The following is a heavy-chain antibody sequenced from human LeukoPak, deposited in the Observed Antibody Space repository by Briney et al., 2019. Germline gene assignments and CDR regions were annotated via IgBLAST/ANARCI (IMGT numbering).Heavy chain of an antibody. V-gene: IGHV1-8*01. CDR2: MNPNSGNT. D-gene: IGHD3-10*01. J-gene: IGHJ4*02. Sequence: ASVKVSCKASGYTFTSYDINWVRQATGQGLEWMGWMNPNSGNTGYAQKFQGRVTMTRNTSISTAYMELSSLRSEDTAVYCCARVAFVYGSGSYYNLGYWGQGTLVTVSS. CDR3: ARVAFVYGSGSYYNLGY. CDR1: GYTFTSYD.